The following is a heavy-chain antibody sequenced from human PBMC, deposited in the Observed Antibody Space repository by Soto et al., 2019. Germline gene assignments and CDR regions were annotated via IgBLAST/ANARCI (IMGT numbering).Heavy chain of an antibody. V-gene: IGHV3-13*01. CDR1: GFTFSSYD. Sequence: EVQLVESGGGLVQPGGSLRLSCAASGFTFSSYDMHWVRQVIGKGLEWVSAIGTAGDTYYPGSVKGRFTISRENAKNSLYLQMDSLRAGDTAVYYCARIGWMGSSWYAFDYWGQGALVTVSS. CDR3: ARIGWMGSSWYAFDY. CDR2: IGTAGDT. D-gene: IGHD6-13*01. J-gene: IGHJ4*02.